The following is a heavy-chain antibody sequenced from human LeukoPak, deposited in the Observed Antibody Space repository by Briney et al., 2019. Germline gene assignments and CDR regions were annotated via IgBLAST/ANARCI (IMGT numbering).Heavy chain of an antibody. V-gene: IGHV3-7*01. CDR3: AKVAHYYYGSESYYFFEH. CDR1: GFTFDDYD. J-gene: IGHJ4*02. D-gene: IGHD3-10*01. CDR2: IKQDGSEK. Sequence: GGSLRLSCAASGFTFDDYDMSWVRQAPGKGLEWVANIKQDGSEKYYVDSVKGRFTISRDNAKNSLYLQMNSLRVEDTATYYCAKVAHYYYGSESYYFFEHWGQGTPVTASS.